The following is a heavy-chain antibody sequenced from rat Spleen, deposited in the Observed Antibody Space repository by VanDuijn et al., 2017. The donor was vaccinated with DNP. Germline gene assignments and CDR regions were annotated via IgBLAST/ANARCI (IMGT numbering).Heavy chain of an antibody. Sequence: EVQLVASGGGLVQPGRSLKLSCVVSGLTFSNYYMAWVRQAPKKGLEWVATISTSDNRTYYSDSVKGRFTISRDNAESSLYLQMNSLKSEDTATYYCARRYYDGYYWCFDFWGPGTMVTVSS. CDR1: GLTFSNYY. CDR2: ISTSDNRT. J-gene: IGHJ1*01. V-gene: IGHV5-25*01. D-gene: IGHD1-12*03. CDR3: ARRYYDGYYWCFDF.